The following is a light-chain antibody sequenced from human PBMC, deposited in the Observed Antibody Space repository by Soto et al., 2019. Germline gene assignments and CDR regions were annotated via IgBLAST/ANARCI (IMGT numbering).Light chain of an antibody. CDR1: SSDVGAYNF. J-gene: IGLJ1*01. CDR2: NVY. Sequence: ALTQPASVSGSPGQSITISCTGTSSDVGAYNFVSWHQQRPGKAPKLMIYNVYDRPSGISYRFSGSKSGNTASLTISGLQGEDEADYYCSAYTVSRTYVFGTGTKVTVL. CDR3: SAYTVSRTYV. V-gene: IGLV2-14*03.